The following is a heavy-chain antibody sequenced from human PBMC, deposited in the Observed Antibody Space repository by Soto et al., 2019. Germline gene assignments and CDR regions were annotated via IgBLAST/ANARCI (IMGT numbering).Heavy chain of an antibody. J-gene: IGHJ4*02. V-gene: IGHV1-3*01. CDR1: GYTFSSYA. D-gene: IGHD1-1*01. CDR3: ERDTEDGTFYF. Sequence: ASVKVSCKASGYTFSSYAMHWVRQPPGQRLEWLGWINAGYGNTKSSEKFQDRVTISRDTSAGTAYMEPTSLRSGDTAVHYCERDTEDGTFYFWGQGTLVPGSS. CDR2: INAGYGNT.